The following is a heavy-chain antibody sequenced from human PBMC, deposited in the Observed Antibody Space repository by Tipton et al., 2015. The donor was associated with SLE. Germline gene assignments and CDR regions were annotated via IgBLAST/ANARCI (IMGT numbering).Heavy chain of an antibody. CDR1: GASISNTTYY. CDR3: VRDRSDIFSAGFGS. J-gene: IGHJ4*02. D-gene: IGHD3-3*01. V-gene: IGHV4-39*07. CDR2: VHNSGNT. Sequence: TLSLTCTVSGASISNTTYYWGWIRQPPGKGLEWIGSVHNSGNTHFSPSLKSRVTTSLDTSKNHFSLKLSSVTAADTAVYYCVRDRSDIFSAGFGSWGQGMLVTVSS.